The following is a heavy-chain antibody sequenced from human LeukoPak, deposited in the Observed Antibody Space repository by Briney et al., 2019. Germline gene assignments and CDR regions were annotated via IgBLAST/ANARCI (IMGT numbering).Heavy chain of an antibody. CDR3: AREKYSSGWYPFYFDY. CDR2: TYYRSKWYN. J-gene: IGHJ4*02. D-gene: IGHD6-19*01. CDR1: GDSVSSNSAA. Sequence: PSQTLSLTCAISGDSVSSNSAAWNWIRQSPSRGLEWLGRTYYRSKWYNDYAVSVKSRITINPDTSKNQFSLQLNSVTPEDTAVYYCAREKYSSGWYPFYFDYWGQGTLVTVSS. V-gene: IGHV6-1*01.